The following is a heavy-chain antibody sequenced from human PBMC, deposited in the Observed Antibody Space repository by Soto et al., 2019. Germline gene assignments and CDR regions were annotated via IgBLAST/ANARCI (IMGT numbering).Heavy chain of an antibody. CDR3: ARDSSYSSAYSY. D-gene: IGHD3-22*01. V-gene: IGHV1-18*04. Sequence: QVQLVQSGGEVKKPGASVKVSCKASGYSFSDNGISWVRQAPGQGLEWMGWISAYNGNRNYTQKLHVRGTMTTDTSTSTAYMEMRSLRSDDTAVYYCARDSSYSSAYSYWGQGTLVTVSS. CDR2: ISAYNGNR. CDR1: GYSFSDNG. J-gene: IGHJ4*02.